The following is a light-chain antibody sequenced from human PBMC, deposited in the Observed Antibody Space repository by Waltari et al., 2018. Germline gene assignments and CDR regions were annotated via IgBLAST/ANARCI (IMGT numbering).Light chain of an antibody. Sequence: EIVLTQSPATLSLSPGERATLSCRASQSVSSYLAWYQQNPGQAPRLLIYDASNRATGSPARFRGSGSGTDFTLTISSLEPEDFAVYYCQQRSNWTFGQGTKVEIK. CDR2: DAS. J-gene: IGKJ1*01. V-gene: IGKV3-11*01. CDR1: QSVSSY. CDR3: QQRSNWT.